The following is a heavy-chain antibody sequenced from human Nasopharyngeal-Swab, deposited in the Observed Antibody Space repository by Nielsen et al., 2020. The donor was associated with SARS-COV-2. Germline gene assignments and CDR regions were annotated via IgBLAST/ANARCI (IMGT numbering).Heavy chain of an antibody. V-gene: IGHV3-48*04. CDR1: GFIFSNYS. CDR3: ARERGGGDRVY. Sequence: GGSLRLSCAASGFIFSNYSMTWVRQAPGKGLQWISYITSGNSVHYADSVRGRVTISRDNAKKSLYLQMTRLTAEDTAVYYCARERGGGDRVYWRQGTLVTVSS. J-gene: IGHJ4*02. CDR2: ITSGNSV. D-gene: IGHD2-21*02.